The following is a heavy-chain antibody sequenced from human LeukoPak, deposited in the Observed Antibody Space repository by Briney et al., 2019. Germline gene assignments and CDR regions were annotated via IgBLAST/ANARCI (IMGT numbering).Heavy chain of an antibody. J-gene: IGHJ6*03. Sequence: SETLSLTCTVSGGTVSGGSISSGFCSWSWIRQPAGKGLEWIGSIYSTGNTNYSPSLRRRVTISVDTSKNQCSLKLSSVTAADTAVYYCARGLGYYDSSANYYYYMDVWGKGTTVTISS. D-gene: IGHD3-22*01. CDR3: ARGLGYYDSSANYYYYMDV. CDR1: GGSISSGFCS. CDR2: IYSTGNT. V-gene: IGHV4-61*02.